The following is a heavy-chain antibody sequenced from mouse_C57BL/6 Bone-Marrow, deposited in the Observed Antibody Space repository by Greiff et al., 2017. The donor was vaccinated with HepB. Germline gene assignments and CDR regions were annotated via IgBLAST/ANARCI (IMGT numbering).Heavy chain of an antibody. D-gene: IGHD2-2*01. CDR3: ARQLVVSWYFDV. CDR1: GFTFSDYY. V-gene: IGHV5-12*01. Sequence: EVKLMESGGGLVQPGGSLKLSCAASGFTFSDYYMYWVRQTPEKRLEWVAYISNGGGSTYYPDTVKGRFTISRDNAKNTLYLQMSRLKSEDTDMYYCARQLVVSWYFDVWGTGTTVTVSS. CDR2: ISNGGGST. J-gene: IGHJ1*03.